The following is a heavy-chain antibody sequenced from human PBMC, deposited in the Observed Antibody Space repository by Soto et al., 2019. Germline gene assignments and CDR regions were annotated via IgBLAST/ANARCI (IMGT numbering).Heavy chain of an antibody. Sequence: GSLRLSCAASGFTFNTYSMNWVRQAPGKGLEWVSSISSSSIYIYSADSVTGRFAISRDNAKNSLFLQMNSLRAEDTAVYYCATQTQVTRNGEYFQHWSQGALVTVSS. CDR3: ATQTQVTRNGEYFQH. V-gene: IGHV3-21*01. J-gene: IGHJ1*01. CDR1: GFTFNTYS. CDR2: ISSSSIYI. D-gene: IGHD2-15*01.